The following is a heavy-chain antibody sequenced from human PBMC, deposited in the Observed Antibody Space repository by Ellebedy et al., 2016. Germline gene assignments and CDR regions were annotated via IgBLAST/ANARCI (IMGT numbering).Heavy chain of an antibody. V-gene: IGHV4-31*03. J-gene: IGHJ4*02. CDR3: ARARSGYDQAHHLDY. Sequence: SETLSLTCTVSGGSISSGGYYWSWIRQHPGKGLEWIGYIYYSGSTYYNPSLKSRVTISVDTSKNQFSLKVSSVTAADTAVYHCARARSGYDQAHHLDYWGQGTLVTVSS. D-gene: IGHD5-12*01. CDR1: GGSISSGGYY. CDR2: IYYSGST.